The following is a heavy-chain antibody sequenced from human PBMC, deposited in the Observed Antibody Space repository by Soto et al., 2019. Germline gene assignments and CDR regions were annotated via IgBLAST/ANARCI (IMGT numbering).Heavy chain of an antibody. D-gene: IGHD6-13*01. V-gene: IGHV3-43*01. CDR2: ISWDGGST. CDR1: GFTFDDYT. Sequence: EVQLVESGGVVVQPGGSLRLSCAASGFTFDDYTMHWVRQAPGKGLEWVSLISWDGGSTYYADSVKGRFTISRDNSKNSLYLQMNSLRTEDTALYYCAKGAYRNLFIAAAQTPHLDYWGQGTLVTVSS. J-gene: IGHJ4*02. CDR3: AKGAYRNLFIAAAQTPHLDY.